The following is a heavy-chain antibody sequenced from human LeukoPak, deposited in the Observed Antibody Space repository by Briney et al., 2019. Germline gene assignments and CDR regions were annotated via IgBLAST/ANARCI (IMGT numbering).Heavy chain of an antibody. D-gene: IGHD5-18*01. V-gene: IGHV3-30*04. Sequence: PGGSLRLSCAASGFTFSSYAMHWVRQAPGKGLEWVAVISYDGRNKYYADSVKGRFTISRDNSKNTLYLQMNSLRAEDTAVYYCARRGYSYGSTGYYFDYWGLGTLVTVSS. J-gene: IGHJ4*02. CDR2: ISYDGRNK. CDR1: GFTFSSYA. CDR3: ARRGYSYGSTGYYFDY.